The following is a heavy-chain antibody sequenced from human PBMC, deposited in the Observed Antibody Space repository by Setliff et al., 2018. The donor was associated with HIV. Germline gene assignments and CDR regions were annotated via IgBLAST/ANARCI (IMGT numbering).Heavy chain of an antibody. J-gene: IGHJ5*02. V-gene: IGHV4-39*01. Sequence: SETLSLTCTLSGGSISGSSYYWGWIRQSPEKGLAWIGSIFHAGSTHYNPSLKSRVTVSKDTTKNQLSLRMSSVTAADTAVYYCARQIWNESPGYGFDPWGQGTLVTVSS. CDR1: GGSISGSSYY. CDR2: IFHAGST. D-gene: IGHD3-22*01. CDR3: ARQIWNESPGYGFDP.